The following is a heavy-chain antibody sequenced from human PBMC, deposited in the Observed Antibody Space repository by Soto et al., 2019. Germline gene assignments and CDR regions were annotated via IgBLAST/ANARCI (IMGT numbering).Heavy chain of an antibody. D-gene: IGHD6-19*01. J-gene: IGHJ6*02. Sequence: QVQLVQSGAEVKKAGSSVKVSCKTSGGTLSTNAISWVRQAPGQGLEWMGAIIPMFGSPQYAQKFQGRVTITADNPTSTIYMEMISLTSADTAVYYGARGGFVAGLYNALDAWGQGTTVAVSS. CDR3: ARGGFVAGLYNALDA. CDR1: GGTLSTNA. V-gene: IGHV1-69*06. CDR2: IIPMFGSP.